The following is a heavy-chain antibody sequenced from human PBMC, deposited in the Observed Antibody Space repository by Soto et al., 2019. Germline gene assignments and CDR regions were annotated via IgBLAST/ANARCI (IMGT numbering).Heavy chain of an antibody. CDR3: TTVVGTFRNYYYDSSGYYSRVY. CDR2: FSGTTSST. V-gene: IGHV3-23*01. CDR1: GFIFSSYA. D-gene: IGHD3-22*01. J-gene: IGHJ4*02. Sequence: GWSLRLSCAASGFIFSSYAMSWVRQAPGKGLEWVSAFSGTTSSTYYAASVKGRFTISRDNSKNTMYLQMNSLKAEDTAVYYCTTVVGTFRNYYYDSSGYYSRVYWGQGT.